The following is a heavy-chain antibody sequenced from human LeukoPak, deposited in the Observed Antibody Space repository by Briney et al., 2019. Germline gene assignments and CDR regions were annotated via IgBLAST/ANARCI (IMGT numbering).Heavy chain of an antibody. CDR3: AKGIAVAGTVDFDY. CDR2: ISSSGSTI. Sequence: GGSLRLSCAASGFTFSDYYMSWIRQAPGKGLGWVSYISSSGSTIYYADSVKGRFTISRDNAKNSLYLQMNSLRAEDTAVYYCAKGIAVAGTVDFDYWGQGTLVTVSS. D-gene: IGHD6-19*01. V-gene: IGHV3-11*01. CDR1: GFTFSDYY. J-gene: IGHJ4*02.